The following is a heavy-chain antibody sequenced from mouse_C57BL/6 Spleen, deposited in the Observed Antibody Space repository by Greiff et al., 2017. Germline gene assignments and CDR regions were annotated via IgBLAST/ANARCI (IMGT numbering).Heavy chain of an antibody. D-gene: IGHD1-1*01. V-gene: IGHV3-6*01. CDR1: GYSITSGYY. CDR2: ISYDGSN. J-gene: IGHJ2*01. CDR3: ARDHYYGSSYGY. Sequence: EVKLEESGPGLVKPSQSLSLTCSVTGYSITSGYYWNWIRQFPGNKLEWMGYISYDGSNNYNPSLKNRISITRDTSKIQFFLKLNSVTTEDTATYYCARDHYYGSSYGYWGQGTTLTVSS.